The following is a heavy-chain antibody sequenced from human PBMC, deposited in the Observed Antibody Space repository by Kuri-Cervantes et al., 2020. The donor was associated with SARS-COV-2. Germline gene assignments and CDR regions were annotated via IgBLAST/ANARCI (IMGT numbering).Heavy chain of an antibody. CDR1: GYTFTSYG. Sequence: SVKVSCKASGYTFTSYGISWVRQAPGQGLEWMGGIIPILGIANYAQKFQGRVTITADKSTSTAYMELSSLRSEDTAVYYCATSNYDYVWGSYRYGYFDYWGQGTLVTVSS. CDR2: IIPILGIA. D-gene: IGHD3-16*02. CDR3: ATSNYDYVWGSYRYGYFDY. J-gene: IGHJ4*02. V-gene: IGHV1-69*10.